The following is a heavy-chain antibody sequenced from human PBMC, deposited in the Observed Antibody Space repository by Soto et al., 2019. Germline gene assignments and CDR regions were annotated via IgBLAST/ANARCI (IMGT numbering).Heavy chain of an antibody. J-gene: IGHJ6*03. CDR2: ISAYNGNT. V-gene: IGHV1-18*01. Sequence: QVQLVQSGAEVKKPGASVKVSCKASGYTFTSYGISWVRQAPGQGLEWMGWISAYNGNTNYAQKLQGRVTMTTDTSTSTAYMELRSPRSDDTAVYYCARVHSDCSSTSCYVSPYYYYYMDVWGKGTTVTVSS. D-gene: IGHD2-2*01. CDR3: ARVHSDCSSTSCYVSPYYYYYMDV. CDR1: GYTFTSYG.